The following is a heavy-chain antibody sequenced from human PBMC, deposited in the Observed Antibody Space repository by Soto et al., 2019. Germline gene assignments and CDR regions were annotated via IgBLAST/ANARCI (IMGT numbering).Heavy chain of an antibody. CDR2: IIPIFGTA. D-gene: IGHD6-13*01. CDR3: ARGRASAVSRYYGMDV. J-gene: IGHJ6*02. CDR1: GGTFSSYA. V-gene: IGHV1-69*13. Sequence: ASVKVSCKASGGTFSSYAISWVRQAPGQGLEWMGGIIPIFGTANYAQKFQGRVTITADESTSTAYMELSSLRSEDTAVYYCARGRASAVSRYYGMDVWGQGTTVTVSS.